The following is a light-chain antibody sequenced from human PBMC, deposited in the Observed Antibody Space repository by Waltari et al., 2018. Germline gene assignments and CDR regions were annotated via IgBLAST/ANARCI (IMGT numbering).Light chain of an antibody. CDR1: HSVSSSY. Sequence: EIVLPQSPGTLSLSPGERATLSCRASHSVSSSYLAWYQEKPGQAPRVLLHGASNRATGIPDRFSGSGSGTDFTLTISRLEHEDFAVYYCQQYGSSPWTFGQGTKVEIK. V-gene: IGKV3-20*01. J-gene: IGKJ1*01. CDR2: GAS. CDR3: QQYGSSPWT.